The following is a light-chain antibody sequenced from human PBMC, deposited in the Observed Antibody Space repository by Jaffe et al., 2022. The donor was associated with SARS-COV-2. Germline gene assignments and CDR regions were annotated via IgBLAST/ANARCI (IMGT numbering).Light chain of an antibody. CDR1: QSVGIS. CDR2: DAS. CDR3: QQRSDWPRVS. Sequence: DIVLTQSPATLSLSPGERATLSCRASQSVGISLAWYQQTPGQAPRLLIYDASTRAAAVPPRFSGGGSGTDFTLTISSLEPEDSAVYYCQQRSDWPRVSFGGGTKVEIK. J-gene: IGKJ4*01. V-gene: IGKV3-11*01.